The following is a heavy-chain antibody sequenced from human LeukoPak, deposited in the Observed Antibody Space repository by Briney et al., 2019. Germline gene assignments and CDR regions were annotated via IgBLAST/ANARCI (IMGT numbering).Heavy chain of an antibody. Sequence: QPGRSLRLSCAASGFTFSSYGINWVRQAPGKGLEWVSVISDNGRTTYYADSVKGRFTISRDNSRNTIYLQMNSLRAEDTAVYYCAKLGEVPVFDYWGQGTQVTVSS. CDR1: GFTFSSYG. J-gene: IGHJ4*02. CDR2: ISDNGRTT. CDR3: AKLGEVPVFDY. V-gene: IGHV3-23*01. D-gene: IGHD3-10*01.